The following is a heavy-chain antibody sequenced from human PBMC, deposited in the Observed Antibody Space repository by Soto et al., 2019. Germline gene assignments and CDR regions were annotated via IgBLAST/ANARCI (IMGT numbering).Heavy chain of an antibody. CDR2: ISGSGGST. Sequence: GGSLRLSCAASGFTFSSYAMSWVRQAPGKGLEWVSAISGSGGSTYYADSVKGRFTISRDNSKNTLYLQMNSLRAEDTAVYYCASPSEQWLAYHYLYYFDYWGQGTLVTVSS. CDR1: GFTFSSYA. V-gene: IGHV3-23*01. D-gene: IGHD6-19*01. J-gene: IGHJ4*02. CDR3: ASPSEQWLAYHYLYYFDY.